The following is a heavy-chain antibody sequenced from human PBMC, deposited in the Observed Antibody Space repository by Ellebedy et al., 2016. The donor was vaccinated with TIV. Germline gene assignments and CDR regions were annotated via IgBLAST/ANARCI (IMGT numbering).Heavy chain of an antibody. V-gene: IGHV3-74*01. J-gene: IGHJ4*02. CDR3: RVYLEGFDS. D-gene: IGHD2-8*01. CDR2: INTDGSDT. Sequence: GESLKISXAASGFTFSTNWMHWFRQAPGKGLVWVSRINTDGSDTTYADSVKGRFTTSRDNAKNTLHLQMSSLRPEDTAGYYCRVYLEGFDSWGQGTLVTVSS. CDR1: GFTFSTNW.